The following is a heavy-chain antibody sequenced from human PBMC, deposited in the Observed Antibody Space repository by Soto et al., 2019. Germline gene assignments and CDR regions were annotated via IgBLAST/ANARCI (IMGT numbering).Heavy chain of an antibody. CDR3: AREGDTAMVPAYYYYYGMNV. J-gene: IGHJ6*04. CDR1: GFTFSSYS. CDR2: ISSSSSYI. V-gene: IGHV3-21*01. D-gene: IGHD5-18*01. Sequence: GGSLRLSCAASGFTFSSYSMNWVRQAPGKGLEWVSSISSSSSYIYYADSVKGRFTISSDNAKNSLYLQMNRLRAEDTAVYYCAREGDTAMVPAYYYYYGMNVWGEGTTVTVSS.